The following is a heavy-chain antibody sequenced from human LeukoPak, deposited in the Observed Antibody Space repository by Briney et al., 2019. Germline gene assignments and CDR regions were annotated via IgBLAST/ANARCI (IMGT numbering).Heavy chain of an antibody. V-gene: IGHV3-23*01. CDR2: IGAGGTFT. D-gene: IGHD2-2*01. Sequence: GGSLRLSCTASGFTFSSYAMNWVRQAPGKGLEWVSGIGAGGTFTYYADSVKGRFTIFRDNSRNTLYLQMNSLRADDTAVYYCAPSTPTSTDGMDVWGQGTTVTVSS. CDR3: APSTPTSTDGMDV. J-gene: IGHJ6*02. CDR1: GFTFSSYA.